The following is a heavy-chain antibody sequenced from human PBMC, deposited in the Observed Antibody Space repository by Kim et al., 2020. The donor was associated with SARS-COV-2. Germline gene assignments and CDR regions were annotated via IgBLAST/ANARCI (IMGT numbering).Heavy chain of an antibody. V-gene: IGHV3-11*01. Sequence: GGSLRLSCAASGFTFSDYSMSWIRQAPGKGLEWVSYISSSGSTIYYADSVTGRSTISRDNAKNSLYLQMNSLRAEDTAVYYCAGEGEGYGSGSYTWGPGTLVTVSS. CDR3: AGEGEGYGSGSYT. CDR1: GFTFSDYS. CDR2: ISSSGSTI. D-gene: IGHD3-10*01. J-gene: IGHJ5*02.